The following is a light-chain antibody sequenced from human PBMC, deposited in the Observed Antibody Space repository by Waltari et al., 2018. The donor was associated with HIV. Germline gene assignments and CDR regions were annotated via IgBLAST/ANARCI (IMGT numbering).Light chain of an antibody. CDR2: KVS. CDR1: QSLVYSDGDTY. Sequence: DVVLTQSPLSLAVPLGQPASISCKSRQSLVYSDGDTYFNWFQHIPGQSPWRRVYKVSKRDAGVPDRLTGSASGTDFTLKISRVAAEDVGAYYCMQGIHGPYNFGQGTMLEI. V-gene: IGKV2-30*01. J-gene: IGKJ2*01. CDR3: MQGIHGPYN.